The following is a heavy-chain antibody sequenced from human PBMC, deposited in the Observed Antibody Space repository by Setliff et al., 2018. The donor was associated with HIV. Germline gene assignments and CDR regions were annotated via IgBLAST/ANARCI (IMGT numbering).Heavy chain of an antibody. CDR1: GYTFTNYW. V-gene: IGHV5-51*01. CDR3: ARPRRPYSGSYYDGFDI. CDR2: IYPGDSDT. Sequence: GESLKISCKGSGYTFTNYWIGWVRQMPGKGLECMGIIYPGDSDTRYSQSFQGQVTISDDKSISTAYLQWSSLKASDTAMFYCARPRRPYSGSYYDGFDIWGQGTMVTVSS. D-gene: IGHD1-26*01. J-gene: IGHJ3*02.